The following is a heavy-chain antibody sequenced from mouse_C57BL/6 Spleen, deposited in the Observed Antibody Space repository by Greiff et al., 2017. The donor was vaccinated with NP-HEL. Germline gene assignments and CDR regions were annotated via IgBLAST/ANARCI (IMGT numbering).Heavy chain of an antibody. CDR2: ISSGSSTI. D-gene: IGHD2-4*01. CDR1: GFTFSDYG. Sequence: DVQLVESGGGLVKPGGSLKLSCAASGFTFSDYGMHWVRQAPENGLEWVAYISSGSSTIYYADTVKGRFTISRDNAKNTLFLQMTSLRSEDTAMYYCARPGIYYDYDEGFAYWGQGTLVTVSA. J-gene: IGHJ3*01. V-gene: IGHV5-17*01. CDR3: ARPGIYYDYDEGFAY.